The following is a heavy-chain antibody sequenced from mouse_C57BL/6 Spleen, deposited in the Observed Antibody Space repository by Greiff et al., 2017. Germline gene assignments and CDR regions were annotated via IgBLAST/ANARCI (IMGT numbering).Heavy chain of an antibody. CDR2: IYPRSGNT. CDR1: GYTFTSYG. V-gene: IGHV1-81*01. D-gene: IGHD1-1*01. Sequence: VQLQQSGAELARPGASVKLSCKASGYTFTSYGISWVMQRPGQGLEWIGEIYPRSGNTFYNEKFKGKATLTADKSSSTAYMELRSLTSADSAVYFCGLRVVYSSSYGYFDVWGTGTTVTVSA. CDR3: GLRVVYSSSYGYFDV. J-gene: IGHJ1*03.